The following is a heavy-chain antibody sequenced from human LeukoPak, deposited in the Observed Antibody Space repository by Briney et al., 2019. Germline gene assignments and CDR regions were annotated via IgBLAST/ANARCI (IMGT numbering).Heavy chain of an antibody. CDR2: IIPIFGTA. Sequence: VASVKVSCKASGGTFSSYAISWVRQAPGQGLEWMGGIIPIFGTANYAQKFQGRVTITADKSTSTAYMELSSLRSEDTAVYYCARVLDYYDSSGYRRWFDPWGQGTLVTVSS. CDR3: ARVLDYYDSSGYRRWFDP. D-gene: IGHD3-22*01. J-gene: IGHJ5*02. CDR1: GGTFSSYA. V-gene: IGHV1-69*06.